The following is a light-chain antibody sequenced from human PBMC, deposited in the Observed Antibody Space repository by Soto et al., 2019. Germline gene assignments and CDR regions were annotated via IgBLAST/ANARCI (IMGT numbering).Light chain of an antibody. CDR2: GAG. J-gene: IGKJ1*01. Sequence: EIVVTHSPATLSVSPWERSTLSFRASQSIGTDLAWYQQKPGQAPRLLTFGAGTRTTGVPVRFSGSGSGTEFTLTISSLQSEDSAVYHCHQYSNTFRTFGQGTKVDI. CDR1: QSIGTD. V-gene: IGKV3-15*01. CDR3: HQYSNTFRT.